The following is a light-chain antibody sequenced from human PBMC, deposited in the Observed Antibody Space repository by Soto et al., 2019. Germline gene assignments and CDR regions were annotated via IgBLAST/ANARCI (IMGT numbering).Light chain of an antibody. Sequence: DIMMTQSPDSLAVSLGERATINCKSSQSVLYSSNNKNYLAWYQQKPGQPPKLLIYWASTRESGVPDRFSGSGSGTDFTLTISSLQAEDVAVYYCQQYYSAPLTFGGGTKV. CDR3: QQYYSAPLT. CDR2: WAS. CDR1: QSVLYSSNNKNY. V-gene: IGKV4-1*01. J-gene: IGKJ4*01.